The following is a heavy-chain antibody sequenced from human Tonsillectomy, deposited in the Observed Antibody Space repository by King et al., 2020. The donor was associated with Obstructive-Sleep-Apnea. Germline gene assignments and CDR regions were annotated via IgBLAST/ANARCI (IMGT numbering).Heavy chain of an antibody. CDR1: GGSISSGGYY. J-gene: IGHJ4*02. D-gene: IGHD4-23*01. CDR2: IYYSWST. CDR3: ARLRWHLHSRNFDY. Sequence: QLQESGPGLVKPSQTLSLTCTASGGSISSGGYYWSWIRQHPGKGLEWIGYIYYSWSTFYNPSLKSRVTISVDTSKNQFSLKLSSVTAADTAVCYCARLRWHLHSRNFDYWGQGTLVTVSS. V-gene: IGHV4-31*03.